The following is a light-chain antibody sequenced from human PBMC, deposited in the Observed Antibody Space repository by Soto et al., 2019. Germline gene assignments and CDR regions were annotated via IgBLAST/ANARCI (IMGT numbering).Light chain of an antibody. CDR1: QSINSD. J-gene: IGKJ4*01. CDR3: QQYSNWSPLT. CDR2: DAF. V-gene: IGKV3-15*01. Sequence: EIVMTQSPATLSVSPGEGATLSCRASQSINSDLAWYQQRPGQAPRLLIYDAFTRATGIPARFSGSGSGTEFTLPISSLQSEDFAVYYCQQYSNWSPLTFGGGTKVEI.